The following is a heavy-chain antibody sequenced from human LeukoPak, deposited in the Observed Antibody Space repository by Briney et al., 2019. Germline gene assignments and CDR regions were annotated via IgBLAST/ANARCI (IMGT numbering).Heavy chain of an antibody. CDR3: ASVYRKQWLVS. Sequence: PGGSLRLSCAASGFTFSSYWTSWVRQAPGKGLEWVANIKQDGSEKYYVDSVKGRFTISRDNAKNSLYLQMNSLRAEDTAVYYCASVYRKQWLVSWGQGTLVTVSS. V-gene: IGHV3-7*01. J-gene: IGHJ5*02. CDR1: GFTFSSYW. CDR2: IKQDGSEK. D-gene: IGHD6-19*01.